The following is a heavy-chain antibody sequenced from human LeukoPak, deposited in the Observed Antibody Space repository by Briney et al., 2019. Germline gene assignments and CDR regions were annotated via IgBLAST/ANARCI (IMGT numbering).Heavy chain of an antibody. CDR1: GFTFDNYG. Sequence: PGGSLRLSCSASGFTFDNYGLSWVRQAPGKGLEWVSSISSSSSYIYYADSVKGRFTISRDNAKNSLYLQMNSLRAEDTAVYYCARDTSSSWYVDYWGQGTLVTVSS. CDR3: ARDTSSSWYVDY. CDR2: ISSSSSYI. J-gene: IGHJ4*02. D-gene: IGHD6-13*01. V-gene: IGHV3-21*01.